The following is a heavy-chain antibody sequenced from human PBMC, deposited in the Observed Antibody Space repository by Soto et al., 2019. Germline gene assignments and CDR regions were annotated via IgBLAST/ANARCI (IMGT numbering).Heavy chain of an antibody. J-gene: IGHJ4*02. CDR2: ISSSSSTI. CDR3: ASGRLWFGELWEGYFDY. Sequence: GESLKISCAASGFTFSSYSMNWVRQAPGKGLEWVSYISSSSSTIYYADSVKGRFTISRDNAKNSLYLQMNSLRAEDTAVYYCASGRLWFGELWEGYFDYWGQGTLVTVSS. D-gene: IGHD3-10*01. CDR1: GFTFSSYS. V-gene: IGHV3-48*01.